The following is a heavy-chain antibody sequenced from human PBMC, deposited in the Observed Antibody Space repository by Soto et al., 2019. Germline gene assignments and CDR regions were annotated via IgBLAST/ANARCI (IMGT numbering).Heavy chain of an antibody. CDR1: GGSISTGGCY. CDR3: ARSVFP. Sequence: SETMSLTCTVSGGSISTGGCYWNWIRQHPGKGLEWIGYFYYSGSTYYNPSLKSRVTISVNTSKNQFSLKLSSVTAADTAVYYCARSVFPWGQGTLVTVSS. J-gene: IGHJ5*02. CDR2: FYYSGST. V-gene: IGHV4-31*03.